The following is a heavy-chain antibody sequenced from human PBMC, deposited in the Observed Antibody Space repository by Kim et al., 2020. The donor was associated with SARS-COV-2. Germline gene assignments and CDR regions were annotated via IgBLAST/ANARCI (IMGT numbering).Heavy chain of an antibody. V-gene: IGHV3-48*03. D-gene: IGHD6-25*01. CDR3: ARPPAADAFDI. CDR1: GFTFSSYE. CDR2: ISSDGSTI. J-gene: IGHJ3*02. Sequence: GGSLRLSCAASGFTFSSYEMNWVRQAPGKGLEWVSYISSDGSTIYYADSVKGRFTISRDNSKNSLYLQMNSLRAEDTAVYYCARPPAADAFDISGPGTMVTVSS.